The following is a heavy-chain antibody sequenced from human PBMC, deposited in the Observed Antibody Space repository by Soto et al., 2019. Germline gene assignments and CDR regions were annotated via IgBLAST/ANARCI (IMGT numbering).Heavy chain of an antibody. CDR3: ARQGGLRSKDYFDY. J-gene: IGHJ4*02. CDR1: GGSISSSSYY. CDR2: IYYSGST. V-gene: IGHV4-39*01. Sequence: SETLSLTCTVSGGSISSSSYYWGWIRQPPGKGLEWIGSIYYSGSTYYNPSLKSRVTISVDTSKNQFSLKLSSVTAADTAVYYCARQGGLRSKDYFDYWRQGPLVTVSS. D-gene: IGHD1-26*01.